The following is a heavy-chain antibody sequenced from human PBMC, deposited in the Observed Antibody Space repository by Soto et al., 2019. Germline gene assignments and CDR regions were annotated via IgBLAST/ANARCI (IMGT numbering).Heavy chain of an antibody. CDR3: ARGLVAGGYFDY. V-gene: IGHV1-18*01. Sequence: ASVKVSCKASGGTFSSYTISWVRQAPGQGLEWMGWISAYNGSTNYAQKLQGRVTMTTDTSTSTAYMELRSLRSDDTAVYYCARGLVAGGYFDYWGQGTLVTVSS. D-gene: IGHD6-19*01. CDR2: ISAYNGST. CDR1: GGTFSSYT. J-gene: IGHJ4*02.